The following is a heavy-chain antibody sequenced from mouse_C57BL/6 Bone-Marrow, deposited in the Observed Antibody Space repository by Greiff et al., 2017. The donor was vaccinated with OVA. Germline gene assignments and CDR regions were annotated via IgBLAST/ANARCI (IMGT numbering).Heavy chain of an antibody. J-gene: IGHJ2*01. V-gene: IGHV5-12*01. CDR1: GFTFSDYY. CDR3: ARQGGAVVLDY. CDR2: ISNGGGST. D-gene: IGHD1-1*01. Sequence: EVQGVESGGGLVQPGGSLKLSCAASGFTFSDYYMYWVRQTPEKRLEWVAYISNGGGSTYYPDTVKGRFTISRDNAKNTLYLQMSRLKSEDTAMYYCARQGGAVVLDYWGQGTTLTVSS.